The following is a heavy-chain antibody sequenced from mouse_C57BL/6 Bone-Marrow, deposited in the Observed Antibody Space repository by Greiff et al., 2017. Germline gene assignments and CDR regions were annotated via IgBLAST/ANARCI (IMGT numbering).Heavy chain of an antibody. V-gene: IGHV10-1*01. CDR3: VRQDDYESWFAY. CDR1: GFSFNTYA. J-gene: IGHJ3*01. D-gene: IGHD2-4*01. CDR2: IRSKSNNYAT. Sequence: EVQLVESGGGLVQPKGSLKLSCAASGFSFNTYAMNWVRQAPGTGLEWVARIRSKSNNYATYYADSVKDRFTISRDDSESMLYLQMNNLKTEDTAMYYCVRQDDYESWFAYWGQETLVTVSA.